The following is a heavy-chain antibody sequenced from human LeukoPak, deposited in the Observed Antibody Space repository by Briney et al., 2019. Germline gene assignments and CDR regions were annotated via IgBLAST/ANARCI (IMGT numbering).Heavy chain of an antibody. CDR1: GFTFSSYA. CDR2: ISGSGGST. Sequence: PGGSLRLSCAASGFTFSSYAMSWVRQAPGKGLEWVSAISGSGGSTYYADSVKGRFTISRDNSKNTLYLQMNSLRAEDTAVYYCAKVSYYGSSGYYDYYYYFGMDVWGQGTTVTVSS. D-gene: IGHD3-22*01. V-gene: IGHV3-23*01. CDR3: AKVSYYGSSGYYDYYYYFGMDV. J-gene: IGHJ6*02.